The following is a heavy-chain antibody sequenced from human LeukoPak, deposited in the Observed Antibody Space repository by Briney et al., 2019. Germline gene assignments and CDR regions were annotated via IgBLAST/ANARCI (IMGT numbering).Heavy chain of an antibody. CDR1: GGSISTGSHN. CDR2: IHYLGST. CDR3: ARRYCSGTTCYFFDL. J-gene: IGHJ4*02. Sequence: PSETLSLTCTVSGGSISTGSHNCVWIRQPPGKGLEWIGSIHYLGSTYYNPSLKTRVTIFVNTSKNQLSLRLSSVTAADTAVYYCARRYCSGTTCYFFDLWGQGTLVTVSS. D-gene: IGHD2-15*01. V-gene: IGHV4-39*01.